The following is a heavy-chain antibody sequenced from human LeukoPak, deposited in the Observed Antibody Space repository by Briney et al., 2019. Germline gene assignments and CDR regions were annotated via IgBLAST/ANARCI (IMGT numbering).Heavy chain of an antibody. CDR2: IYYSGRT. D-gene: IGHD3/OR15-3a*01. CDR3: ARGWTPSLPPDY. CDR1: GGSIRSGDYF. Sequence: PSQTLSLTCTVSGGSIRSGDYFWTWIRHPPGKGLEYIGYIYYSGRTNYTPSLQSRVTISVDTSKNQFSLKLSSVTAADTAVYYCARGWTPSLPPDYWGQGTLVTVSS. J-gene: IGHJ4*02. V-gene: IGHV4-30-4*01.